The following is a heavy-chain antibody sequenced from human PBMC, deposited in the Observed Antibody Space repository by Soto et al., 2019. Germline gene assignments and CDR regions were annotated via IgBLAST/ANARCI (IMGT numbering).Heavy chain of an antibody. Sequence: QVQLQESGPGLVKPSQTLSLTYTVSGGSISSGGYYWSWIRQHPGKGLEWIGYIYYSGSTYYNPSLKSRVTISVDTSKNQFSLKLSSVTAADTAVYYCARRIVGATTWFDPWGQGTLVTVSS. J-gene: IGHJ5*02. V-gene: IGHV4-31*03. CDR2: IYYSGST. CDR3: ARRIVGATTWFDP. CDR1: GGSISSGGYY. D-gene: IGHD1-26*01.